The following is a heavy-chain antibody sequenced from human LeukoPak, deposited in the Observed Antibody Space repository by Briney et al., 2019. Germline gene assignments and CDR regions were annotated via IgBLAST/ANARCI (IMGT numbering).Heavy chain of an antibody. Sequence: KASETLSLTCTDSGGSISTYYWSWIRQPPGKGLDWIGSFYYTGSTNYNPSLRSRVTISLDTSKNQISLRLSSVTAADTAVYYCARGGNALDYWGQGTLVTVSS. CDR1: GGSISTYY. V-gene: IGHV4-59*01. D-gene: IGHD4-23*01. CDR3: ARGGNALDY. J-gene: IGHJ4*02. CDR2: FYYTGST.